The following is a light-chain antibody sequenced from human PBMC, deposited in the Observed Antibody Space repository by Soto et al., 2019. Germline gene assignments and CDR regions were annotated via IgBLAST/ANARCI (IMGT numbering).Light chain of an antibody. V-gene: IGKV1-5*01. Sequence: DIQMTQSPSTLSASVGDRVTIACRASQSISSWLAWYQQKPGKAPRLLIYESSILQSGVPSRFSGSGSGTEFTLTISSLQPDDFATYYCQQYNSYSWTFGQGTKVDIK. CDR1: QSISSW. J-gene: IGKJ1*01. CDR2: ESS. CDR3: QQYNSYSWT.